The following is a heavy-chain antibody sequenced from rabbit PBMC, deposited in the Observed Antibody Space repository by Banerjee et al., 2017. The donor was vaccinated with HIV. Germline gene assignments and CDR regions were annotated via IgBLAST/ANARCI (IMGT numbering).Heavy chain of an antibody. D-gene: IGHD7-1*01. CDR1: GFSFSSYYY. CDR2: IDTNTGKT. CDR3: ARDAGGDGYSNVL. J-gene: IGHJ3*01. V-gene: IGHV1S40*01. Sequence: QSLEESGGDLVKPGASLTLTCTASGFSFSSYYYMYWVRQAPGKGLEWIGFIDTNTGKTFYASSAKGRFTISKTSSTTVNLQMTSLTASDTATYFWARDAGGDGYSNVLWGQGTLVTVS.